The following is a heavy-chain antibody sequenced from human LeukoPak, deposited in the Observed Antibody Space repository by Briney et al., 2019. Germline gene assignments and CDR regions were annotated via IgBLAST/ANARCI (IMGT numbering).Heavy chain of an antibody. D-gene: IGHD6-13*01. V-gene: IGHV3-33*01. J-gene: IGHJ4*02. CDR1: GFTFSSYG. CDR2: IWYDGSNK. CDR3: ARVAYSSSWYEGGYFDY. Sequence: PGGSLRLSCAASGFTFSSYGMHWVRQAPGKGLEWVAVIWYDGSNKYYADSVKGRFTISRDNSKNTLYLQMNSLRAEDTAVYYCARVAYSSSWYEGGYFDYWGQGTLVTVSS.